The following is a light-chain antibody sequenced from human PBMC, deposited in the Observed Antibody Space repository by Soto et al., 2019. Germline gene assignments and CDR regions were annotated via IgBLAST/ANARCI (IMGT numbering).Light chain of an antibody. Sequence: QSALTQPASVSGSPGQSITISCTGTSSDVGGYNYVSWYQQHPGKAPKLMIYDVSNRPSGVSNRFSGSKSGNTASLTISGLQAEDEADYYCRSYTSGSPTCVFATGTKVPVL. CDR1: SSDVGGYNY. CDR3: RSYTSGSPTCV. J-gene: IGLJ1*01. CDR2: DVS. V-gene: IGLV2-14*01.